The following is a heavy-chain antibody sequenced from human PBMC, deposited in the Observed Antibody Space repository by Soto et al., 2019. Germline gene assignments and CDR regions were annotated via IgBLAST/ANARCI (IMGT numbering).Heavy chain of an antibody. CDR1: GDSISSSSYS. CDR3: TRGSLNPAAGTGNWFDP. Sequence: SETLSLTCTVSGDSISSSSYSWGWIRQPPGKGLEWIGNIYYSGSTNYNPSLKSRVTISVDTSKNQFSLKLSSVTAADTAVYYCTRGSLNPAAGTGNWFDPWGQGTLVTVSS. CDR2: IYYSGST. J-gene: IGHJ5*02. V-gene: IGHV4-39*07. D-gene: IGHD6-13*01.